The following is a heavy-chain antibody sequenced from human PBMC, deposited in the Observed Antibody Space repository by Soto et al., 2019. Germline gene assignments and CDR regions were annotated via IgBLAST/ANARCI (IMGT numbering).Heavy chain of an antibody. Sequence: SETLSLTCTVSGGSISSYYWSWIRQPAGKGLGWIGRIYTSGSTNYNPSLKSRVTMSVDTSKNQFSLKLGSVTAADTAVYYCARDRVYYDFWSGYYLYYYYYGMDVWGQGTTVTVSS. V-gene: IGHV4-4*07. J-gene: IGHJ6*02. D-gene: IGHD3-3*01. CDR3: ARDRVYYDFWSGYYLYYYYYGMDV. CDR2: IYTSGST. CDR1: GGSISSYY.